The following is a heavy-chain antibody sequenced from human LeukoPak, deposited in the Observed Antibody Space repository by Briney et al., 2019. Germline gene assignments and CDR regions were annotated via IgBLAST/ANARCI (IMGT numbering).Heavy chain of an antibody. V-gene: IGHV4-34*01. CDR1: GGSFSGYY. CDR2: INHSGST. Sequence: SETLSLTCAVYGGSFSGYYWSWIRQPPGKGLEWIGEINHSGSTNYNPSLKSRVTISVDTSKNQFSLKLSSVTAADTAVYYCASASSGQEGFDYWGQGALVTVSS. CDR3: ASASSGQEGFDY. J-gene: IGHJ4*02.